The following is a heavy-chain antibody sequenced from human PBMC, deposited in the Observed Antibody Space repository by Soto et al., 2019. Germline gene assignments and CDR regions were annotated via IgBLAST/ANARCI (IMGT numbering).Heavy chain of an antibody. J-gene: IGHJ4*02. V-gene: IGHV5-10-1*01. CDR2: IDPSDSYT. CDR3: ARLVAAGNVDY. D-gene: IGHD6-13*01. Sequence: PGESLTISCKGSGYSFTSYWIGWVRQMPGKGLDWMAKIDPSDSYTVYNPYFQGHVTISTDKSISTVYLQWSSLKASDTAMYYCARLVAAGNVDYWGQGTQVTVSS. CDR1: GYSFTSYW.